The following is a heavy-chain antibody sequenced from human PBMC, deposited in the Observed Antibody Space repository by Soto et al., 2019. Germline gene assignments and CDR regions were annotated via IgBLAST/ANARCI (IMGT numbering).Heavy chain of an antibody. CDR3: ARHTPAISISDH. Sequence: PSETLSLTCAVSGGSISSGDYYRSWIRQPPGKGLEWIGYIYYSGSTYYNPSLKSRVTISVDTSKNQFSLKLSSVTAADTAVYYCARHTPAISISDHWGQGTLVTVSS. CDR1: GGSISSGDYY. V-gene: IGHV4-30-4*01. J-gene: IGHJ4*02. CDR2: IYYSGST. D-gene: IGHD2-15*01.